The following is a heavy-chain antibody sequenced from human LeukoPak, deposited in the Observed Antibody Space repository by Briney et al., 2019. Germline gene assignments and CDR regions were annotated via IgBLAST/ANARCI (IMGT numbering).Heavy chain of an antibody. J-gene: IGHJ6*03. V-gene: IGHV4-39*01. CDR1: GGSISSNSYC. CDR3: ARHQGNYGDYYYYMDV. CDR2: IYYSGST. Sequence: PSETLSLTCTVSGGSISSNSYCWGWMRQPPGKGLEWIGSIYYSGSTYYNPSLKSRVTISVDTSKNQFSLKLSSVTAADTAVYYCARHQGNYGDYYYYMDVWGKGTTVTVSS. D-gene: IGHD4-17*01.